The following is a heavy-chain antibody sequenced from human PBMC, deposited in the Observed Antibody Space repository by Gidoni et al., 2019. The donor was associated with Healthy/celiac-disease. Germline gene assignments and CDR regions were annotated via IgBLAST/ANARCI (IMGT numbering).Heavy chain of an antibody. D-gene: IGHD2-8*02. CDR2: ISGSGGNT. CDR1: GVTFSSYA. V-gene: IGHV3-23*01. Sequence: EVQLLESGGGLVQPGGSLRLSCAASGVTFSSYAMSWVRQAPGKGLEWVSAISGSGGNTYHADSVKGRFTISRDNSKNTLFLQMNSLRAEDTAIYYCAKDPGNLPTGYWGQGTLVTVSS. CDR3: AKDPGNLPTGY. J-gene: IGHJ4*02.